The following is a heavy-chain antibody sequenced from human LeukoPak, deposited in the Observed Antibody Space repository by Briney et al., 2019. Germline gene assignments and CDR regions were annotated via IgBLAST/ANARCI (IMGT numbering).Heavy chain of an antibody. D-gene: IGHD3-22*01. CDR3: ARDRESSGYYY. CDR1: GFTFSSYG. J-gene: IGHJ4*02. Sequence: GGPLRLSCAASGFTFSSYGMHWVRQVPGKGLEWVANIKQDGTEKHYVDSVKGRFTISRDNAKNSLYLQMNSLRAEDTAVYYCARDRESSGYYYWGQGTLVTVSS. V-gene: IGHV3-7*01. CDR2: IKQDGTEK.